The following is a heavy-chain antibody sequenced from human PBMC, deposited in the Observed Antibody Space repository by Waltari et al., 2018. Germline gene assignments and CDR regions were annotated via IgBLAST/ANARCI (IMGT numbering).Heavy chain of an antibody. Sequence: EVQLVESGGGLVQPGGSLRLSCAASGFTVSSNYMSWVRQAPGKGREWVSVIYSGGSTYYADSVKGRFTISRDNSKNTLYLQMNSLRAEDTAVYYCARKVPDCSGGSCYSGYFDLWGRGTLVTVSS. CDR1: GFTVSSNY. D-gene: IGHD2-15*01. CDR2: IYSGGST. J-gene: IGHJ2*01. CDR3: ARKVPDCSGGSCYSGYFDL. V-gene: IGHV3-66*02.